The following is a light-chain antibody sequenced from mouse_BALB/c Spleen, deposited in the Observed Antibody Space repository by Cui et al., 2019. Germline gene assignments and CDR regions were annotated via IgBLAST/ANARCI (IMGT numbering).Light chain of an antibody. CDR1: SSVSSSY. J-gene: IGKJ4*01. CDR3: QQWSGYPFT. Sequence: VPTMPPAIMAASLGQKVTMTCSASSSVSSSYLHWYQQKSGASPKPLIHRTSNLASGVPARFSGSGSGTSYSLTISSVEAEDDATYYGQQWSGYPFTFGSGTKLEIK. V-gene: IGKV4-58*01. CDR2: RTS.